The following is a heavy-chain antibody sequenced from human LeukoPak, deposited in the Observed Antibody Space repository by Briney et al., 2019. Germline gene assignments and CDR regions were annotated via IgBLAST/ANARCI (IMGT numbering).Heavy chain of an antibody. J-gene: IGHJ4*02. CDR2: ISSSATYT. CDR1: GFSFSDYY. V-gene: IGHV3-11*05. D-gene: IGHD5-12*01. Sequence: GGSLRLSCAASGFSFSDYYMNWIRQAPGKGLEWVSYISSSATYTDYAESVKGRFTVSRDNAKNSLYLQMNSLRAEDTAVYYCARGRGYRDYDRPLDYWGQGTLVTVSS. CDR3: ARGRGYRDYDRPLDY.